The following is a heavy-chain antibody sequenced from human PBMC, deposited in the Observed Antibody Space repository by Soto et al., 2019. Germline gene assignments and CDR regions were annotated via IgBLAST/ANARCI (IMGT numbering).Heavy chain of an antibody. Sequence: ASVKVSCKVSGYTLTELSMHWVRQAPGKGLEWMGGFDPEDGETIYAQKFQGRVTMTEDTSTDTAYMELSSLRSEDTAVYYCATTDPDRYYDFWSGYLAFDIWGRGTMVTVSS. CDR2: FDPEDGET. CDR1: GYTLTELS. V-gene: IGHV1-24*01. J-gene: IGHJ3*02. CDR3: ATTDPDRYYDFWSGYLAFDI. D-gene: IGHD3-3*01.